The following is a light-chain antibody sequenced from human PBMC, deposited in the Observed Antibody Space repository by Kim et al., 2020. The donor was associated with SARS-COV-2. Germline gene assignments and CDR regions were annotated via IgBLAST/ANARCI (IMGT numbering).Light chain of an antibody. Sequence: QSALTQPRSVSGSPGQSVTISCTGTSSDVGGYNYVSWYQHHPGKAPKVMIYDVSKRPSGVPDRFSGSKSGNTASLTISGLQGDDEADYYCCSHAGSYTWVFGGGTQLTVL. CDR1: SSDVGGYNY. J-gene: IGLJ3*02. CDR2: DVS. V-gene: IGLV2-11*01. CDR3: CSHAGSYTWV.